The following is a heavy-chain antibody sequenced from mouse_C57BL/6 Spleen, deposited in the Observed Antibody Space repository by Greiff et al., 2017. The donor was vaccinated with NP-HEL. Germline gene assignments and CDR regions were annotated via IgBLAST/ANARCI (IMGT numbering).Heavy chain of an antibody. CDR3: ARCDSLDY. D-gene: IGHD2-4*01. J-gene: IGHJ2*01. CDR1: GYAFSSSW. V-gene: IGHV1-82*01. Sequence: QVQLKQSGPELVKPGASVTISCKASGYAFSSSWMNWVKQRPGKGLEWIGRIYPGDGDTNYNGKFKGKATLTADKTSSTADMQLSSLTSEESAVYYCARCDSLDYWGKGTTLTVSS. CDR2: IYPGDGDT.